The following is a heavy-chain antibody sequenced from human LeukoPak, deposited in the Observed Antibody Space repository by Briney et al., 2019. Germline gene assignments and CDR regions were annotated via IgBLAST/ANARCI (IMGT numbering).Heavy chain of an antibody. Sequence: PGGSLRLSCAASGFTFDDYAMHWVWQAPGKGLEWVSGISWNSGSIGYADSVKGRFTISRDNAKNSLYLQMNSLRAEDTALYYCAKDMGYCSSTSCYVFDYWGQGTLVTVSS. CDR1: GFTFDDYA. CDR3: AKDMGYCSSTSCYVFDY. D-gene: IGHD2-2*01. CDR2: ISWNSGSI. V-gene: IGHV3-9*01. J-gene: IGHJ4*02.